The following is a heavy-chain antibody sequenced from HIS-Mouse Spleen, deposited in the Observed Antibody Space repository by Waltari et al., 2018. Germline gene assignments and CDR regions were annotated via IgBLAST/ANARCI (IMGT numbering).Heavy chain of an antibody. CDR1: GFLFRSFA. Sequence: QVQLVESGGGVVQPGRSLRLSCAASGFLFRSFAMHCVRQAPGKGLEWVAVISYDGSNKYYADSVKGRFTISRDNSKNTLYLQMNSLRAEDTAVYYCARGAVAGDAFDIWGQGTMVTVSS. CDR3: ARGAVAGDAFDI. V-gene: IGHV3-30*04. J-gene: IGHJ3*02. CDR2: ISYDGSNK. D-gene: IGHD6-19*01.